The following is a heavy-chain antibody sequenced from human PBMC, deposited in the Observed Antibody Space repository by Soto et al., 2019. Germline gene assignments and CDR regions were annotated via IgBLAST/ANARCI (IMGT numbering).Heavy chain of an antibody. CDR3: AKTGPVTARSRFDY. J-gene: IGHJ4*02. CDR1: GFTFGPYT. V-gene: IGHV3-23*01. CDR2: ITGNRGAT. Sequence: EVQLSESGGGLVQPGGSLRLSCVGSGFTFGPYTMACVRQAPGMGLECVSVITGNRGATYYSDSVKCRFSISRDNSRNTLYSQMNDLRAGDTGVYYCAKTGPVTARSRFDYWGQGALVTVSS. D-gene: IGHD2-21*02.